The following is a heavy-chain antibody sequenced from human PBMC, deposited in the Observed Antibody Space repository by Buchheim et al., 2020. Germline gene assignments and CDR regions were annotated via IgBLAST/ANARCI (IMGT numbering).Heavy chain of an antibody. Sequence: EVQLVESGGGLVQPGGSLRLSCAASGFTFSSYWMHWVRQAPGKGLVWVSRINSDGSSTSYADSVKGRFTISRDNAKNKLYLQMNSLRAEDTAVYYCARGMYYYDSSGYQRNYYYYGMDVWGQGTT. CDR3: ARGMYYYDSSGYQRNYYYYGMDV. J-gene: IGHJ6*02. D-gene: IGHD3-22*01. CDR2: INSDGSST. V-gene: IGHV3-74*01. CDR1: GFTFSSYW.